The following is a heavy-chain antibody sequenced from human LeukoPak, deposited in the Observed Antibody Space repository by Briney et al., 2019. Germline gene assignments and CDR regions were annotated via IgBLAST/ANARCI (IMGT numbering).Heavy chain of an antibody. Sequence: GGSLRLSCTASGFPFNNYYMSWIRRAPGKGLEWISYISISGYSTYYADSVKGRFTISRDNAKNSLFLQMDNLRPEDTAFYYCARRYDFWSGSYGWFDPWGQGTLVTVSS. J-gene: IGHJ5*02. CDR1: GFPFNNYY. CDR2: ISISGYST. CDR3: ARRYDFWSGSYGWFDP. V-gene: IGHV3-11*04. D-gene: IGHD3-3*01.